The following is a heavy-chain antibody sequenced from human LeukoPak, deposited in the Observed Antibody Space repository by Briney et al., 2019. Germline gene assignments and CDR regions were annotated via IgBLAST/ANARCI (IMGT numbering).Heavy chain of an antibody. CDR1: GLGLRNYW. CDR2: IKQDGSEK. V-gene: IGHV3-7*01. J-gene: IGHJ1*01. Sequence: GGSLRLSCVGYGLGLRNYWMTWVRQAPGKGLEWVANIKQDGSEKYYVDSVKGRFTISRDNAKNSLYLQMNSLRAEDTAVYYCARESTYYYDSSGYYGEHWGQGTLVTVSS. D-gene: IGHD3-22*01. CDR3: ARESTYYYDSSGYYGEH.